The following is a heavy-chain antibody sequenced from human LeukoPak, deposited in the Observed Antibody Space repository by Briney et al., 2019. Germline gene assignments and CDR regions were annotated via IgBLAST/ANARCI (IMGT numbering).Heavy chain of an antibody. CDR3: ARHALATVTDPSFDF. CDR1: GGSISTPGYY. D-gene: IGHD2-21*02. CDR2: LYHSGST. J-gene: IGHJ4*02. Sequence: SETLSLTCTVSGGSISTPGYYWGWIRQPPGKGLEWIGSLYHSGSTYYKPSLKSRATISVDKSKNQCSLKLRSVTAADTAVYYCARHALATVTDPSFDFWGQGSLVTVSS. V-gene: IGHV4-39*01.